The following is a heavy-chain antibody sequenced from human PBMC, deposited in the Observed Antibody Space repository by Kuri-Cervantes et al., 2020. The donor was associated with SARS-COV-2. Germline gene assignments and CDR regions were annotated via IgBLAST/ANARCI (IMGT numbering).Heavy chain of an antibody. CDR1: GGSFSGYY. CDR3: ARGPDEGYYFDY. V-gene: IGHV4-34*01. J-gene: IGHJ4*02. Sequence: ESLKISCAVYGGSFSGYYWSWIRQPPGKGLEWIGEINHSGSTNYNPSLKSRVTISVDTSKNQFSLKLSSVTAADTAVYYCARGPDEGYYFDYWGQGTLVTVSS. CDR2: INHSGST.